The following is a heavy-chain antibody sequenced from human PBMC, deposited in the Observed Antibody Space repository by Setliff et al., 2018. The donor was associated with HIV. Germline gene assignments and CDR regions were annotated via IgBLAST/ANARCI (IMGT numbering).Heavy chain of an antibody. V-gene: IGHV4-39*07. CDR3: ARVPTSSWYVTTQRTKEYFHH. CDR2: IYYSGNT. CDR1: GGSIKSSSYY. J-gene: IGHJ1*01. Sequence: PSETLSLTCTVSGGSIKSSSYYWGWIRQPPGKGLEWIGSIYYSGNTYYNPSLKSRVTISEDRSRNQFSLRLSSVTAADTAIYYCARVPTSSWYVTTQRTKEYFHHWGQGTRVTVSS. D-gene: IGHD6-13*01.